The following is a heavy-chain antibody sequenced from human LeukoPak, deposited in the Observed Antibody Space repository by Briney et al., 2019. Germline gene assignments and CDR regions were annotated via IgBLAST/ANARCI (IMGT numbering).Heavy chain of an antibody. CDR2: IYSGGTT. CDR3: AKDRDGYYDSSGYYPYYFDY. CDR1: EFTVSSNY. Sequence: PGGSLRLSCAASEFTVSSNYMSWVRQAPGKGLEWVSVIYSGGTTYYADSVKGRFTISRDNSKNTLYLQMNSLRAEDTAVYYCAKDRDGYYDSSGYYPYYFDYWGQGTLVTVSS. D-gene: IGHD3-22*01. V-gene: IGHV3-53*01. J-gene: IGHJ4*02.